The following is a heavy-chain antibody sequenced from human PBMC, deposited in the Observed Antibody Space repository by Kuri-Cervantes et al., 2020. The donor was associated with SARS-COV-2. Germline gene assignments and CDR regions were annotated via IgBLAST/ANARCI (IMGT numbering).Heavy chain of an antibody. J-gene: IGHJ5*02. CDR1: GYTFTNHY. Sequence: ASVKVSCKTSGYTFTNHYMHWVRQAPGQGLEWLGIINPSDGSTSYAQKFQGRVTMTRDTSTNTVYMEVSSLTSEDTAVYYCARDSSPYVLRFLEWLPAPGRALDPWGQGTLVTVSS. CDR2: INPSDGST. D-gene: IGHD3-3*01. CDR3: ARDSSPYVLRFLEWLPAPGRALDP. V-gene: IGHV1-46*01.